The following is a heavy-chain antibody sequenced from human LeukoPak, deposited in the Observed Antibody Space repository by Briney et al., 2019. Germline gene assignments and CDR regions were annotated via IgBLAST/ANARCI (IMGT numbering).Heavy chain of an antibody. Sequence: GGSLRLSCAASGFTFSSYSMNWVRQAPGKGLEWVSSISSSSSYVYYADSVKGRFTISRDNAKNSLYLQMNSLRAEDTAVYYCARDSGYYDSSGYLDYWGQGTLVTVSS. D-gene: IGHD3-22*01. J-gene: IGHJ4*02. V-gene: IGHV3-21*01. CDR3: ARDSGYYDSSGYLDY. CDR2: ISSSSSYV. CDR1: GFTFSSYS.